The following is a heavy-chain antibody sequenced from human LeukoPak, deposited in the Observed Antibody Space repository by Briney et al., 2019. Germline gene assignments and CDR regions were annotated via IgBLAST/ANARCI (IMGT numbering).Heavy chain of an antibody. J-gene: IGHJ4*02. CDR3: ARGPDSSGYYYFDY. Sequence: SETLSLTCSVSGYSISTSNYWAWIRQPPGRGLEWIGHIYYSGGIYYNPSLKNRVTISVDTSKNQFSLKLSSVTAADTAVYFCARGPDSSGYYYFDYWGQGTLVTVSS. CDR2: IYYSGGI. CDR1: GYSISTSNY. V-gene: IGHV4-28*05. D-gene: IGHD3-22*01.